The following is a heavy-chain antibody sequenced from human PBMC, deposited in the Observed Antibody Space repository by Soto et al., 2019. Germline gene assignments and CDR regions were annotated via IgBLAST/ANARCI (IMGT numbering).Heavy chain of an antibody. Sequence: GESLKISCKGSGYSFTSYWIGWVRQMPGEGLEWMGIIYPSDSDTRYSPSFQGQVTISVDKSFSTAYLQWNSLKASDTAVYYCARPRSSWYDWFDPWGQGTLVTVSS. D-gene: IGHD6-13*01. J-gene: IGHJ5*02. CDR1: GYSFTSYW. CDR2: IYPSDSDT. V-gene: IGHV5-51*01. CDR3: ARPRSSWYDWFDP.